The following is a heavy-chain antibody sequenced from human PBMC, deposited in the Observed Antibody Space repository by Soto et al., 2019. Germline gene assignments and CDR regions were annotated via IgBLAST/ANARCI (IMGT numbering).Heavy chain of an antibody. V-gene: IGHV4-39*01. Sequence: QLQLQESGPGLVKPSETLSLTCTVSGGSISSSSYYWGWIRQPPGKGLEWIGSIYYSGSTYYNPSLKSRVTISVDTSKNQFSLKLSSVTAADTAVYYCARLCGGDCPNIENDYWGQGTLVTVSS. CDR2: IYYSGST. D-gene: IGHD2-21*02. CDR3: ARLCGGDCPNIENDY. CDR1: GGSISSSSYY. J-gene: IGHJ4*02.